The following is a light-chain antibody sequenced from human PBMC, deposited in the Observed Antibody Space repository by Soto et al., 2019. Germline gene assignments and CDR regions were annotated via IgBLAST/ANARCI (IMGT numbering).Light chain of an antibody. CDR3: QQYNSYSL. CDR2: DAS. Sequence: DIQMTQSPSTLSASVGDRVTITCRASQSISSWLAWYQQKPGKAPKLLIYDASSLKSGVPSRFSGSGSGTEFTLTISSLQPDDFATYYCQQYNSYSLFGQGTKVDI. J-gene: IGKJ1*01. CDR1: QSISSW. V-gene: IGKV1-5*01.